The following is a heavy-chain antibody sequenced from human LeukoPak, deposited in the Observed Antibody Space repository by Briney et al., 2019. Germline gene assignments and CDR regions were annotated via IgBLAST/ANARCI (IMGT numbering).Heavy chain of an antibody. CDR1: GFTFSNYA. V-gene: IGHV3-23*01. CDR2: ISSSGDNA. J-gene: IGHJ6*02. Sequence: GGSLRLSCAASGFTFSNYAMNWVRQAPGKGLEWVSLISSSGDNAYYADSVRGRFTISRDKSKNTVSLQLNSLRGEDTAVYYCAKDVRVGGGGMDVWGQGTPVTVSS. D-gene: IGHD1-26*01. CDR3: AKDVRVGGGGMDV.